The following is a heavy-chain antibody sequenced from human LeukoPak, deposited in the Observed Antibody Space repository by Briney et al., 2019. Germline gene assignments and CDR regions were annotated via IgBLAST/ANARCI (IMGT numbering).Heavy chain of an antibody. D-gene: IGHD1-26*01. CDR3: ARSGRGGAFDI. V-gene: IGHV3-74*01. J-gene: IGHJ3*02. CDR2: IYSDGSRT. Sequence: GGSLRLSCAGPGFTLSSNWMHWVRQGPGKGLVWVSRIYSDGSRTNYADSVKGRFTISGDNAKNTLYLQMNSLRAEDTAVYYCARSGRGGAFDIRGQGTMVTVSS. CDR1: GFTLSSNW.